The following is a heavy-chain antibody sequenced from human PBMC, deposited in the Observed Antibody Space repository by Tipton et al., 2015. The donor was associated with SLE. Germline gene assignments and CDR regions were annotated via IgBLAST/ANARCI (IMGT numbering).Heavy chain of an antibody. J-gene: IGHJ4*02. CDR2: ISGESDYI. D-gene: IGHD7-27*01. Sequence: SLRLSCAASGFIFRKHSMHWVRQAPGKGLEWVSTISGESDYIFYGDSVKGRFTISRDNAKTSLYLQMNSLRAEDTALYYCTKDTWGSSSFFDYWGQGTLVTVSS. V-gene: IGHV3-21*04. CDR3: TKDTWGSSSFFDY. CDR1: GFIFRKHS.